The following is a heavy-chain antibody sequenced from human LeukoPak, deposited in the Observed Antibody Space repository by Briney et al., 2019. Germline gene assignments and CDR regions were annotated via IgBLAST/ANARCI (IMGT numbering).Heavy chain of an antibody. CDR3: ARDQWGYYDSSGYYYFDY. Sequence: SETLSLTCDVSGYSISSDYYWAWIRQPPGKGLEWIASVYHSGSTYYSPSLKSRVTISVDTSRSQFSLELYSVAAADTAMYYCARDQWGYYDSSGYYYFDYWGQGTLVTVSS. V-gene: IGHV4-38-2*02. CDR2: VYHSGST. D-gene: IGHD3-22*01. J-gene: IGHJ4*02. CDR1: GYSISSDYY.